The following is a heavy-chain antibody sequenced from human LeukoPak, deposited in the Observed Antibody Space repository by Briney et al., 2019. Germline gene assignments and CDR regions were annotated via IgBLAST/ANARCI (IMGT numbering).Heavy chain of an antibody. Sequence: PGGSLRLSCAASGFTFSSYAMHWVRQAPGKGLEWVAVISYDGSNKYYADSVKGRFTISRDNSKNTLYLQMNSLRAEDTAVYYCAREQQASYGSDYWGQGTLVTVSS. CDR2: ISYDGSNK. D-gene: IGHD5-18*01. CDR3: AREQQASYGSDY. CDR1: GFTFSSYA. J-gene: IGHJ4*02. V-gene: IGHV3-30-3*01.